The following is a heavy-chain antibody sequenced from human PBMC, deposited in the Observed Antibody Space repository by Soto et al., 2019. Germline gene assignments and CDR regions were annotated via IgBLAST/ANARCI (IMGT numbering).Heavy chain of an antibody. CDR1: GFTFSSYG. D-gene: IGHD3-22*01. J-gene: IGHJ4*02. V-gene: IGHV3-33*01. Sequence: GGSLRLSCAASGFTFSSYGMHWVRQAPGKGLEWVAVIWYDGSNKYYADSVKGRFTISRDNSKNTLYLQMNSLRAEDTAVYYCARDREYYYDSSGYCDYWGQGTLVTVSS. CDR2: IWYDGSNK. CDR3: ARDREYYYDSSGYCDY.